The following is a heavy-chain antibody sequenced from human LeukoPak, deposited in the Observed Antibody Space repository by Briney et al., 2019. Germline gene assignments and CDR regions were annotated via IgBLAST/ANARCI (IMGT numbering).Heavy chain of an antibody. D-gene: IGHD1-14*01. CDR2: ISYDGSNK. CDR3: ADGGGTGTYYFDY. J-gene: IGHJ4*02. V-gene: IGHV3-30*04. CDR1: GFTFSSYA. Sequence: GGSLRLSCAASGFTFSSYAMHWVRQAPGKGLEWVAVISYDGSNKYYADSVKGRFTISRDNSKNTLYLQMNSLRAEDTAVYYCADGGGTGTYYFDYWGQGTLVTVSS.